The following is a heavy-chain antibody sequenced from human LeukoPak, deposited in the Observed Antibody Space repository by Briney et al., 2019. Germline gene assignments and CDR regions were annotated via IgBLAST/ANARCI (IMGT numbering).Heavy chain of an antibody. CDR1: GFTFSSYS. Sequence: GALRLSCAASGFTFSSYSMNWVRQAPGKGLEWVSSISSSSSYIYYADSVKGRFTISRDNAKNSLYLQMNSLRAEDTAVYYCARDSLGIAAAGTGGFDYWGQGTLVTVSS. CDR2: ISSSSSYI. V-gene: IGHV3-21*01. J-gene: IGHJ4*02. CDR3: ARDSLGIAAAGTGGFDY. D-gene: IGHD6-13*01.